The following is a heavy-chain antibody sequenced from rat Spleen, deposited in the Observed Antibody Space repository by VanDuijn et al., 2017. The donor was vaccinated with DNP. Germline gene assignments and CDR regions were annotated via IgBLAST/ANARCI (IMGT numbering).Heavy chain of an antibody. D-gene: IGHD3-1*01. CDR2: ISNTGNT. CDR1: GHSITSSSS. J-gene: IGHJ1*01. V-gene: IGHV3-3*01. Sequence: EVQLQESGPGLVKPSQSLSLTCSVTGHSITSSSSWNWIRKFPGNKLEWMGYISNTGNTNSNPSLKSRISITRDTSKNQVFLQVNSVTTEDTATYYCVRSPSYYWYFDFWGPGTMVTVSS. CDR3: VRSPSYYWYFDF.